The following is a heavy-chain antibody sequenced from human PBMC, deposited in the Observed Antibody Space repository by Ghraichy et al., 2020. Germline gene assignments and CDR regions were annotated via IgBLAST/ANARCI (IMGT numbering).Heavy chain of an antibody. CDR1: GFTFSGSA. CDR2: IRSKANSYAT. Sequence: GGSLRLSCAASGFTFSGSAMHWVRQASGKGLEWVGRIRSKANSYATAYAASVKGRFTISRDDSKNTAYLQMNSLKTEDTAVYYCTRTATMGKRGPDWYFDLWGRGTLVTVSS. CDR3: TRTATMGKRGPDWYFDL. D-gene: IGHD2-2*01. J-gene: IGHJ2*01. V-gene: IGHV3-73*01.